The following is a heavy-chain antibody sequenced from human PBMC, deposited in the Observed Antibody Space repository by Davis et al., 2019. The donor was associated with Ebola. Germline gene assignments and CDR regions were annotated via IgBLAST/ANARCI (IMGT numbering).Heavy chain of an antibody. CDR3: ARDMARITIFGVVRNWFDP. Sequence: MPSETLSLTCAVYGGSFSGYYWSWIRQPPGKGLEWIGYTYYSGSTNYNPSLKSRVTISVDTSKNQFSLKLSSVTAADTAVYYCARDMARITIFGVVRNWFDPWGQGTLVTVSS. D-gene: IGHD3-3*01. V-gene: IGHV4-4*08. J-gene: IGHJ5*02. CDR2: TYYSGST. CDR1: GGSFSGYY.